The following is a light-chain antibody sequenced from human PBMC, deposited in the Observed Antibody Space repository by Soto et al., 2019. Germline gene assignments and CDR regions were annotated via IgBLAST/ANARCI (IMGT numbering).Light chain of an antibody. Sequence: EIVLTQSPATLSLSPGERATLSCRASQSVSTYSAWYQQQAGRPPRLLIYDASKRAPGIPARFSGSGSGTDFTLTISSLEPEDFAVYYCQQSSNWQGTCGRGTKVDIK. J-gene: IGKJ1*01. V-gene: IGKV3-11*01. CDR2: DAS. CDR3: QQSSNWQGT. CDR1: QSVSTY.